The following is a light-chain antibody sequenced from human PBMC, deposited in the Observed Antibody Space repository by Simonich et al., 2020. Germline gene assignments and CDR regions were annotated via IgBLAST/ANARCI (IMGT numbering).Light chain of an antibody. V-gene: IGLV3-21*03. Sequence: SYVLTQPPSVSVAPGKTARITCGGNNIGSKSVHWDQQKPGPARVLVVYDDSDRPSGIPERFSGSNSGNTATLTISRVEAGDEADYYCQVWDSSSDHWVFGGGTKLTVL. CDR3: QVWDSSSDHWV. CDR2: DDS. J-gene: IGLJ3*02. CDR1: NIGSKS.